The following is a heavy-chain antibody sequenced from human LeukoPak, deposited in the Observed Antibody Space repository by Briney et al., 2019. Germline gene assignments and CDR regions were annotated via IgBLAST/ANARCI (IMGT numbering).Heavy chain of an antibody. CDR1: EFTFSNAW. D-gene: IGHD1-1*01. CDR2: IEDKNNGDTT. V-gene: IGHV3-15*04. CDR3: TTRFNWNGGDF. J-gene: IGHJ4*02. Sequence: GGSLRLSWAASEFTFSNAWMTWVRQAPGKGREWVGYIEDKNNGDTTKYAAPLKGRFSISGDDSKNTLYLQMNSLRTEDTAVYYCTTRFNWNGGDFWGQGTLVTVSS.